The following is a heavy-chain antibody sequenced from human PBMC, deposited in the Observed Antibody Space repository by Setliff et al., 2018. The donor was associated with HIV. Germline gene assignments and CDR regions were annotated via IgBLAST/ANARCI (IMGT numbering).Heavy chain of an antibody. D-gene: IGHD3-9*01. V-gene: IGHV1-24*01. CDR3: TTDGSYDILTGPTPGAFDI. J-gene: IGHJ3*02. CDR1: GHTLTELS. CDR2: FDPEDAET. Sequence: ASVKVSCKVSGHTLTELSMHWVRQAPGKGLEWMGGFDPEDAETIYAQNFQGRVTVTEDTSTDTAYMELSSLRSEDTAFYYCTTDGSYDILTGPTPGAFDIWGQGTMVPVSS.